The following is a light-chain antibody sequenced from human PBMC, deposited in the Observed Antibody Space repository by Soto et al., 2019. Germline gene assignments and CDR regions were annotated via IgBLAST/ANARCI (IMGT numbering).Light chain of an antibody. CDR2: GTT. CDR3: HSYDSSLSASV. Sequence: QSVLTQTPSVSGAPGQRVTISCTGRSSNIGAGYDVHWYQHLPGTAAKLLIYGTTNRPSGVPDRFSGSQSGISASLAITGLQAEDEADYYCHSYDSSLSASVFGAGTKVTVL. CDR1: SSNIGAGYD. V-gene: IGLV1-40*01. J-gene: IGLJ1*01.